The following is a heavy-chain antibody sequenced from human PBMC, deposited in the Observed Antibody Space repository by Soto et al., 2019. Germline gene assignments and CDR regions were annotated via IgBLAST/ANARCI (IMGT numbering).Heavy chain of an antibody. Sequence: GGSLRLSCAASGFTFSSYWMHWVRQAPGKGLVWVSRINSDGSSTSYADSVKGRFTISRDNAKNTLYLQMNSLRAEDTAVYYCAREGGMIQIDYWGQGTLVTLSS. CDR1: GFTFSSYW. V-gene: IGHV3-74*01. J-gene: IGHJ4*02. D-gene: IGHD3-16*01. CDR3: AREGGMIQIDY. CDR2: INSDGSST.